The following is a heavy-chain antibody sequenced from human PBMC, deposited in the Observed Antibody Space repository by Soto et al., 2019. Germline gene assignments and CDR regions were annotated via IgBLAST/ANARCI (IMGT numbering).Heavy chain of an antibody. CDR3: AREFPDYYGSGTTPGY. V-gene: IGHV3-7*01. D-gene: IGHD3-10*01. CDR1: GFTFSSYW. J-gene: IGHJ4*02. CDR2: IKQDGSEK. Sequence: GGSLRLSCAASGFTFSSYWMSWVRQAPGKGLEWVANIKQDGSEKYYVDSVKGRFTISRDNAKNSLYLQMNSLRAEDTAVYYCAREFPDYYGSGTTPGYWGQGTLVTVSS.